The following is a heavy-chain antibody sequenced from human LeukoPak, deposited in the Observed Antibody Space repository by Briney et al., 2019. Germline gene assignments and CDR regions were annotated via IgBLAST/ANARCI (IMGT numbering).Heavy chain of an antibody. J-gene: IGHJ4*02. CDR2: INHSGST. V-gene: IGHV4-34*01. CDR3: ARRAVGGSGYYPNFDY. Sequence: PSETLSLTCAVYGGSFSGYYWSWIRQPPGKGLEWIGEINHSGSTNYNPSLKSRVTISVDTSKNQFSLKLSSVTAADTAVYYCARRAVGGSGYYPNFDYWGQGTLVTVSS. CDR1: GGSFSGYY. D-gene: IGHD3-22*01.